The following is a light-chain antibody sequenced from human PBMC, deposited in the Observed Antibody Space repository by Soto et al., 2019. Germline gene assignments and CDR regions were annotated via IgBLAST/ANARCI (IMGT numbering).Light chain of an antibody. CDR1: QGIGNF. CDR2: AAS. J-gene: IGKJ5*01. V-gene: IGKV1-27*01. CDR3: QRYSSVIT. Sequence: DIQLTQSPSSLSASVGDRVTITCRASQGIGNFLAWYPQKTGKVHKLLISAASSLQSGVPSRFSGRGSGTEFTLTITRLQPECVATYYCQRYSSVITFGQGTRLAIK.